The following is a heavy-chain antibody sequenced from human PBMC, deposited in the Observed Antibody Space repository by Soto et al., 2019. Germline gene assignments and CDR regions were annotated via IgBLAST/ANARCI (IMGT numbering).Heavy chain of an antibody. CDR2: IYESGTI. D-gene: IGHD3-10*01. Sequence: SETLSLTCAVSGGSIGGAGYSWSWIRQLPGGGLDWIGYIYESGTILYNPSLKTRLTISLNWSDKQFSLTLNSVTAADTAVYYCARAPFYYGSANSRNLMFDPWGQGTQVTVSS. CDR3: ARAPFYYGSANSRNLMFDP. J-gene: IGHJ5*02. V-gene: IGHV4-30-2*01. CDR1: GGSIGGAGYS.